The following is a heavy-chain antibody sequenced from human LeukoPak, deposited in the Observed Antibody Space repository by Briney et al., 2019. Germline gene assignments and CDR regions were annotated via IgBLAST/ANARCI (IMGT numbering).Heavy chain of an antibody. V-gene: IGHV3-23*01. D-gene: IGHD2-21*02. CDR1: GFTFSTYA. CDR2: IKGGGGDP. Sequence: PGGSLRLSCAASGFTFSTYAMGWVRQAPGEGLEWVSSIKGGGGDPFYADSVRGRFTISRDKSKNTLYLQLNSLRPEDTAVYFCAQGGHDFNPFYYWDQGTPVTVSS. CDR3: AQGGHDFNPFYY. J-gene: IGHJ4*02.